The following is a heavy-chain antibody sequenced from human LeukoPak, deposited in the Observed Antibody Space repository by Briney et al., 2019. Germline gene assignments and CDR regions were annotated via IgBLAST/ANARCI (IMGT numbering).Heavy chain of an antibody. CDR2: INHSGST. V-gene: IGHV4-34*01. CDR3: ARDPEVAPKTKYYDFWSGYRSFDY. Sequence: PSETLSLTCAVYGGSFSGYYWSWIPQPPGKGLEGIGEINHSGSTNYHPSLKSRVTISVDTSKNQFSLKLSSVTAADTAVYYCARDPEVAPKTKYYDFWSGYRSFDYWGQGTLVTVSS. J-gene: IGHJ4*02. D-gene: IGHD3-3*01. CDR1: GGSFSGYY.